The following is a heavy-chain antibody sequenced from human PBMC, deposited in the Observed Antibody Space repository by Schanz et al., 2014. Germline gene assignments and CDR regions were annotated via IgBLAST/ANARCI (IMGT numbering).Heavy chain of an antibody. CDR1: GFNVGNNY. CDR2: IYSRGGT. D-gene: IGHD3-16*01. J-gene: IGHJ3*02. CDR3: ARSYHDDDDYTRALDM. Sequence: EVQLEVSGGGLVQPGGSLRLSCEASGFNVGNNYMSWVRQPPGKGLECISIIYSRGGTFHADSVKGRFTISRDKSKNTLYLQMNSLRVEDTAVYYCARSYHDDDDYTRALDMWGQGTMVTVSS. V-gene: IGHV3-66*01.